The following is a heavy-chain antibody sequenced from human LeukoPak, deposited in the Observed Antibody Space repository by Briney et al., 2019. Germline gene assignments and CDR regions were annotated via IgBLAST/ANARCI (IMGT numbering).Heavy chain of an antibody. Sequence: ASVNVSCKTSGYIFTGYYIHWVRQAPGQGLEWMGWINPNTGGTNYAQDFQGRVTMTRGTYVSTAYMDLRSLKSDDTAVYFCARERESGRSDAFDFWGQGTMVTVSS. D-gene: IGHD3-10*01. CDR3: ARERESGRSDAFDF. J-gene: IGHJ3*01. CDR1: GYIFTGYY. V-gene: IGHV1-2*02. CDR2: INPNTGGT.